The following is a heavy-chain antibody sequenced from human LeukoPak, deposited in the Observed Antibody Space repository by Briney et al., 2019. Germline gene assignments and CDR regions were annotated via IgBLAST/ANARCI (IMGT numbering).Heavy chain of an antibody. Sequence: GGSLRLSCAASGFTFSSYSMNWVRQAPGKGLEWVAVISYDGSNKYYADSVKGRFTISRDNSKNTLYLQMNSLRAEDTAVYYCARCPYSFGFAPPDYWGQGTLVTVSS. CDR1: GFTFSSYS. D-gene: IGHD5-18*01. J-gene: IGHJ4*02. V-gene: IGHV3-30*03. CDR3: ARCPYSFGFAPPDY. CDR2: ISYDGSNK.